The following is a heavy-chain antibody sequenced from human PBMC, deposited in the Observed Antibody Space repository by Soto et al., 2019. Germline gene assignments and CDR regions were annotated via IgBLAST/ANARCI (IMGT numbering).Heavy chain of an antibody. J-gene: IGHJ5*02. Sequence: PSETLSLTWAVYGGFLSESYWTWIRQPPGKGLEWIGEINHVGGTNYNPSLKSRVTMSVYTSQNQFSLRLISVTAADTAMYFCVRIRYQLPSSVLWLDPWGQGTPVTVS. CDR3: VRIRYQLPSSVLWLDP. V-gene: IGHV4-34*01. CDR2: INHVGGT. CDR1: GGFLSESY. D-gene: IGHD3-16*01.